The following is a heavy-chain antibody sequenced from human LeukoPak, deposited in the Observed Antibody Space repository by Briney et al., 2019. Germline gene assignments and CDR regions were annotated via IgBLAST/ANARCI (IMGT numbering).Heavy chain of an antibody. V-gene: IGHV3-30*03. Sequence: SLRLSCAASGFTFSSYGMHWVRQAPGKGLEGVAVISYDGSNKYYADSVKGRFTISRDNAKNSLYLQMSSLRAEDTAVYYCARTLRLRTPRAFDIWGQGTMVTVSS. CDR3: ARTLRLRTPRAFDI. J-gene: IGHJ3*02. CDR2: ISYDGSNK. D-gene: IGHD3-3*01. CDR1: GFTFSSYG.